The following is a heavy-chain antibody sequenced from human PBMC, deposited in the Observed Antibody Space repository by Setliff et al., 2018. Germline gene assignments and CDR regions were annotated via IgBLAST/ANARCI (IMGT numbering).Heavy chain of an antibody. CDR1: GFTFSGYY. CDR3: ARESRYYYDNLGTLDY. J-gene: IGHJ4*02. V-gene: IGHV4-34*12. CDR2: IIHSGST. D-gene: IGHD3-22*01. Sequence: GSLRLSCAASGFTFSGYYMQWVRQPPGKRLEWIGEIIHSGSTNYNPSLKSRFTISMDTSKNQFSPKVSSVTAADTAVYYCARESRYYYDNLGTLDYWGQGTLVTVSS.